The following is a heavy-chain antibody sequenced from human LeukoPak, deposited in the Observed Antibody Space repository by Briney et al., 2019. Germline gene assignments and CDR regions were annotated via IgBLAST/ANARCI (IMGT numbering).Heavy chain of an antibody. Sequence: LSLSCAASGFAFSDYYMSWIRQAPGKGLEWVSYISSSGSTIYYADSVKGRFTISRDNAKNTLYLQMNSLRAEDTAAYYCARRSAARDAFDIWGQGTMVTVSS. V-gene: IGHV3-11*04. CDR2: ISSSGSTI. J-gene: IGHJ3*02. D-gene: IGHD6-6*01. CDR1: GFAFSDYY. CDR3: ARRSAARDAFDI.